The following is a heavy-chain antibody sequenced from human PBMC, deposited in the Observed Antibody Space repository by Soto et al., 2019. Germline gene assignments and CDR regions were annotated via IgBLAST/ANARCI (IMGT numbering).Heavy chain of an antibody. CDR2: INHRGST. D-gene: IGHD5-18*01. Sequence: QVQLPQWGAGLLKPSETLSLTCAVYGGSFSGYYWSWIRQPPGKGLEWIGEINHRGSTNYNPSLKSRVTISVDTSKNQFSLKLSSVTAADTAVYYCARGGDRGYNYWGQGTLVTVSS. V-gene: IGHV4-34*01. CDR1: GGSFSGYY. J-gene: IGHJ4*02. CDR3: ARGGDRGYNY.